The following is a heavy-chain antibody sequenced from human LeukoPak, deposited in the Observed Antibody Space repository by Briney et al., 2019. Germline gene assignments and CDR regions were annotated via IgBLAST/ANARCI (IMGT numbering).Heavy chain of an antibody. CDR2: IIPILGIA. CDR3: ARNKYGSGSYYNCDY. CDR1: GGTFSSYA. V-gene: IGHV1-69*04. Sequence: ASVKVSCKASGGTFSSYAISWVRQAPGQGLEWMGRIIPILGIANYAQKFQGRVTITADKSTSTAYMELSSLRSEDTAVYYCARNKYGSGSYYNCDYWGQGTLVTVSS. D-gene: IGHD3-10*01. J-gene: IGHJ4*02.